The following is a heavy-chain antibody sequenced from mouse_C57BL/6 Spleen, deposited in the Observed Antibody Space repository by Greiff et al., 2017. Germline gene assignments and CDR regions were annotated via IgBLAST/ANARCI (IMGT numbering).Heavy chain of an antibody. Sequence: VKLQQPGAELVMPGASVKLSCKASGFTFTSYWMHWVKQRPGQGLEWIGEIDPSNSYTNYTQKFKGKSTLTVDKSSSTAYMQLSSLTSEDSAVYYWARRVSNNGSSCDWYFGVWGTGITVTFAT. CDR2: IDPSNSYT. J-gene: IGHJ1*03. D-gene: IGHD1-1*01. V-gene: IGHV1-69*01. CDR1: GFTFTSYW. CDR3: ARRVSNNGSSCDWYFGV.